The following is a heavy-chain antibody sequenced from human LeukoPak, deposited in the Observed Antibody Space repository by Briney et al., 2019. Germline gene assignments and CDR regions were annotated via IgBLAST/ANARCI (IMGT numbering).Heavy chain of an antibody. Sequence: SETLSLTCTVSGASISYYYCSWIRQPAGKGLEWIGRIYTSGSTNYNPSLKSRVTMSVDTSKNQFSLKLSSVTAADTAVYYCARSPGEEKRPHDAFDIWGQGTMVTVSS. CDR1: GASISYYY. J-gene: IGHJ3*02. V-gene: IGHV4-4*07. CDR2: IYTSGST. CDR3: ARSPGEEKRPHDAFDI. D-gene: IGHD7-27*01.